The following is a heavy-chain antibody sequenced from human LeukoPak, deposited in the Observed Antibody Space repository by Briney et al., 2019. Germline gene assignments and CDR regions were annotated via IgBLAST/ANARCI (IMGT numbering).Heavy chain of an antibody. CDR1: GGTFSNSA. CDR3: VRDQGMVVAAPAGGFDP. V-gene: IGHV1-69*01. D-gene: IGHD2-15*01. J-gene: IGHJ5*02. Sequence: SVKVSCKASGGTFSNSAISWVRQAPGQGLEWTGGIFPMFGTANYAQSFLGRVTITADESTSTAYMELISLRSEDTAVYYCVRDQGMVVAAPAGGFDPWGQGTLVTVSS. CDR2: IFPMFGTA.